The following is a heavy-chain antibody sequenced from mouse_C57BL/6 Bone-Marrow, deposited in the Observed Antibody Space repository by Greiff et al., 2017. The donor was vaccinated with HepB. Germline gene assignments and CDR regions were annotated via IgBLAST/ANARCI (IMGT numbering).Heavy chain of an antibody. D-gene: IGHD1-1*01. CDR2: ISSGGDYI. V-gene: IGHV5-9-1*02. J-gene: IGHJ2*01. Sequence: EVQLVESGEGLVKPGGSLKLSCAASGFTFSSYAMSWVRQTPEKRLEWVAYISSGGDYIYYADTVKGRFTISRDNARNTLYLQMSSLKSEDTAMYYCTRDYYYYGSSEDYFDYWGQGTTLTVSS. CDR3: TRDYYYYGSSEDYFDY. CDR1: GFTFSSYA.